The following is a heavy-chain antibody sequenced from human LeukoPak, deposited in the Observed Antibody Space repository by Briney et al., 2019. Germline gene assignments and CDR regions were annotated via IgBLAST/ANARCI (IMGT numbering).Heavy chain of an antibody. CDR2: IYYSGST. CDR1: GGSISSYY. J-gene: IGHJ4*02. Sequence: SGTLSLTCTVSGGSISSYYWSWIRQPAGKGLEWIGYIYYSGSTNYNPSLKSRVTISVDTSKNQFSLKLSSVTAADTAVYYCARSLYYDFWSGYYFDYWGQGTLVTVSS. V-gene: IGHV4-59*01. D-gene: IGHD3-3*01. CDR3: ARSLYYDFWSGYYFDY.